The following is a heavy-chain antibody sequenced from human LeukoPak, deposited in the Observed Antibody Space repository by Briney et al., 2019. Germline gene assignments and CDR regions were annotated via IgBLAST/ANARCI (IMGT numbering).Heavy chain of an antibody. CDR1: GGITTTYY. V-gene: IGHV4-34*08. Sequence: SETLSLTCSVSGGITTTYYWGWVRQPPGKGLEWIGEINHSGSTNYNPSLKSRVTISVDTSKNQFSLKLSSVTAADTAVYYCAREGAHYDILTGYRGLYYYYYMDVWGKGTTVTISS. J-gene: IGHJ6*03. CDR3: AREGAHYDILTGYRGLYYYYYMDV. CDR2: INHSGST. D-gene: IGHD3-9*01.